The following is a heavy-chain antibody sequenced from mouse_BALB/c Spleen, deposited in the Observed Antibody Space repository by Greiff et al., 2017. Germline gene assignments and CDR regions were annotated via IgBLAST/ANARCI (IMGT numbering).Heavy chain of an antibody. CDR3: AILNPYYAMDY. J-gene: IGHJ4*01. CDR1: GFTFSSYA. Sequence: EVMLVESGGGLVKPGGSLKLSCAASGFTFSSYAMSWVRQSPEKRLEWVAEISSGGSYTYYPDTVTGRFTISRDNAKNTLYLEMSSLRSEDTAMYYCAILNPYYAMDYWGQGTSVTVSS. CDR2: ISSGGSYT. V-gene: IGHV5-9-4*01.